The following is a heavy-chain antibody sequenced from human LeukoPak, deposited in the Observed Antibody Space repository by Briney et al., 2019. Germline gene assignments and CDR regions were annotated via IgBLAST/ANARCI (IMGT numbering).Heavy chain of an antibody. V-gene: IGHV3-30*03. Sequence: GGSLRLSCAASGFTFSSYEMNWVRQAPGKGLEWVAVISYDGSNKYYADSVKGRFTISRDNSKNTLYLQMNSLRADDTAVYYCARDPLIQIAAAGQNSFDYWGQGTLVTVSS. CDR2: ISYDGSNK. D-gene: IGHD6-13*01. J-gene: IGHJ4*02. CDR3: ARDPLIQIAAAGQNSFDY. CDR1: GFTFSSYE.